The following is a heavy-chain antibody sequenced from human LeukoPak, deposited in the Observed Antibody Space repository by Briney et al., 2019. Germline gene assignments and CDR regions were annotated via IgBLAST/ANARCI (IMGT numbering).Heavy chain of an antibody. CDR3: ARRRSGSYLYYYYMDV. D-gene: IGHD3-10*01. V-gene: IGHV4-34*01. CDR2: INHSGST. Sequence: GSLRLSCAASGFTFSSYAMSWIRQPPGKGLEWIGEINHSGSTNYNPSLKSRVTISVDTSKNQFSLKLSSVTAADTAVYYCARRRSGSYLYYYYMDVWGKGTTVTVSS. J-gene: IGHJ6*03. CDR1: GFTFSSYA.